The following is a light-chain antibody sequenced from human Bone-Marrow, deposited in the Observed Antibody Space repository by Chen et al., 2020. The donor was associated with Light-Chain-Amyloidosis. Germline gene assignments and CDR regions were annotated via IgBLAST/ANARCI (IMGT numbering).Light chain of an antibody. V-gene: IGKV4-1*01. J-gene: IGKJ4*01. CDR1: QSVLYSSNNKNY. Sequence: DIVMIQSPDSLAVSLGERATINCKSSQSVLYSSNNKNYLAWYQQKSGQPPKLLIYWASARESGVPDRFSGSGSGTDFTLTIGSLEAEDVAVYYCQQYFRTPHTVGGGTKVEIK. CDR2: WAS. CDR3: QQYFRTPHT.